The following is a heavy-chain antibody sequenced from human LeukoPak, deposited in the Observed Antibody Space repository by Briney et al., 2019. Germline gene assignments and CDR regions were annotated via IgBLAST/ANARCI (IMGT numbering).Heavy chain of an antibody. J-gene: IGHJ6*02. D-gene: IGHD2-2*01. V-gene: IGHV3-23*01. Sequence: GRSLRLSCAASGFTFSSYAMSWVRQAPGKGLEWVSAISGSGGSTYYADSVKGRFTISRDNSKNTLYLQMNSLRAEDTAVYYCAKVSDIVVVPAEYYYGMDVWGQGTTVTVSS. CDR2: ISGSGGST. CDR3: AKVSDIVVVPAEYYYGMDV. CDR1: GFTFSSYA.